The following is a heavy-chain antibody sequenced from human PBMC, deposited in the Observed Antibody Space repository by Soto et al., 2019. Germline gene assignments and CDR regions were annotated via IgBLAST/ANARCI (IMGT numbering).Heavy chain of an antibody. V-gene: IGHV1-24*01. D-gene: IGHD4-17*01. CDR1: GYTLTELS. CDR3: ARDPYADDRDLLDF. J-gene: IGHJ3*01. CDR2: FDPEDGET. Sequence: GSSVKVSCKVSGYTLTELSIHWVRQSPGKGLEWMGGFDPEDGETIYAQKFQGRVTMTEDTSTDTAYMELSSLRSEDTAVYYCARDPYADDRDLLDFWARGTLV.